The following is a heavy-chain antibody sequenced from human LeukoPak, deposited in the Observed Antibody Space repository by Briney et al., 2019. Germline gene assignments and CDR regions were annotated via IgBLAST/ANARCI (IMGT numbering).Heavy chain of an antibody. CDR1: GDSISSGRDY. J-gene: IGHJ4*02. Sequence: SETLSLTCTVSGDSISSGRDYWGWIRQSPGKGLEWIGSLSYNGSTYYNPSPKSRVIVFVDTSKSQVSLKLSAVTAADTAIYYCARGIDSWGQGTLVTVSS. V-gene: IGHV4-39*01. CDR3: ARGIDS. CDR2: LSYNGST.